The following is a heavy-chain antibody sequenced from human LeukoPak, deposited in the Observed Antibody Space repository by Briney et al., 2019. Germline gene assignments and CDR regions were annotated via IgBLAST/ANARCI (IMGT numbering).Heavy chain of an antibody. Sequence: SETLSLTCTVSGGSISSYYWSWIRQPPGKGLEWIGYIYYSGSTNYNPSLKSRVTISVDTSKNQFSLKLSSETAADTAVYYCARPGPSSAAFDIWGQGTMVTVSS. V-gene: IGHV4-59*08. CDR1: GGSISSYY. J-gene: IGHJ3*02. CDR3: ARPGPSSAAFDI. D-gene: IGHD3-22*01. CDR2: IYYSGST.